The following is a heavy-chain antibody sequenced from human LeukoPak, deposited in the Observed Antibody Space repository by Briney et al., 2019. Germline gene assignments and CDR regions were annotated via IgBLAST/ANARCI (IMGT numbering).Heavy chain of an antibody. CDR2: INPNSGGT. CDR1: GYTFTSYY. CDR3: ARLTITTADYYYGMDV. V-gene: IGHV1-2*02. J-gene: IGHJ6*02. Sequence: GASVKVSCKASGYTFTSYYMHWVRQAPGQGLEWMGWINPNSGGTNYAQKFQGRATMTRDTSISTAYMELSRLRSDDTAVYYCARLTITTADYYYGMDVWGQGTTVTVSS. D-gene: IGHD3-22*01.